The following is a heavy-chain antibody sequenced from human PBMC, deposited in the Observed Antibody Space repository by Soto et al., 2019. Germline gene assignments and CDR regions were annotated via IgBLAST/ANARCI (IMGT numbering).Heavy chain of an antibody. CDR3: AKPGGYSYGSFYYYGTDV. CDR1: GYTFTGYY. V-gene: IGHV1-2*02. J-gene: IGHJ6*02. D-gene: IGHD5-18*01. Sequence: GASVKVSCKASGYTFTGYYMHWVLQAPGQGLEWMGWINPNSGGTNYAQKFQGRVTITADESTSTAYMELSSLRSEDTAVYYCAKPGGYSYGSFYYYGTDVWGQGTTVTVSS. CDR2: INPNSGGT.